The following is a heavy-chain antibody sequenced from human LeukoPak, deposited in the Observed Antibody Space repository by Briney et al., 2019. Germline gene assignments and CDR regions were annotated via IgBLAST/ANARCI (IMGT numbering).Heavy chain of an antibody. CDR1: GGTFSSYA. J-gene: IGHJ4*02. CDR3: ARERSDYSDFDY. V-gene: IGHV1-69*05. D-gene: IGHD4-17*01. CDR2: IIPIFGTA. Sequence: ASVKVSCKASGGTFSSYAISWVRQAPGQGLEWMGRIIPIFGTANYAQEFQGRVTITTDESTSTAYMELSSLRSEDTAVYYCARERSDYSDFDYWGQGTLVTVSS.